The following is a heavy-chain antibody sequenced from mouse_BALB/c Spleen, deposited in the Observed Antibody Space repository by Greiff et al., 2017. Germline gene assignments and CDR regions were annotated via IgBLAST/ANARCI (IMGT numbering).Heavy chain of an antibody. CDR3: VRHHYGNYAWFAY. D-gene: IGHD2-1*01. CDR2: IRSKSNNYAT. V-gene: IGHV10-1*02. J-gene: IGHJ3*01. Sequence: EVQLVESGGGLVQPKGSLKLSCAASGFTFNTYAMNWVRQAPGKGLEWVARIRSKSNNYATYYADSVKDRFTISRDDSQSMLYLQMNNLKTEDTAMYYCVRHHYGNYAWFAYWGQGTLVTVSA. CDR1: GFTFNTYA.